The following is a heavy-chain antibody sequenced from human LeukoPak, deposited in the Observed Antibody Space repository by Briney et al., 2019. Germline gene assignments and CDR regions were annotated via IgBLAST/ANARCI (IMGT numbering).Heavy chain of an antibody. CDR3: ASCDFWSGYCSS. D-gene: IGHD3-3*01. CDR1: GHTFSSNY. V-gene: IGHV1-46*01. CDR2: FNPGDGST. Sequence: VASVKVSCRAPGHTFSSNYMHWVRQGPGQGLDWMGMFNPGDGSTTYAQKFQGRVTMTRDTSKSTVYMQLSGLRSEDTAVYYCASCDFWSGYCSSWGQGSLVTVSS. J-gene: IGHJ5*02.